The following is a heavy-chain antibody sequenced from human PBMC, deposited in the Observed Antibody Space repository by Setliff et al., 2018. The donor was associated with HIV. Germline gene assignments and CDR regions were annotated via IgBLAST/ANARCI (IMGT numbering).Heavy chain of an antibody. CDR1: GFTFSNYW. CDR3: AQNGQRYQMLIAS. D-gene: IGHD2-2*01. J-gene: IGHJ5*02. Sequence: GGSLRLSCAVSGFTFSNYWMSWVRQAPGKGLEWVAVISYDGSNKYYADSVKGRFTISRDNSKNTLYLQMNSLKTEDTAVYYCAQNGQRYQMLIASWGQGTLVTVSS. CDR2: ISYDGSNK. V-gene: IGHV3-30*14.